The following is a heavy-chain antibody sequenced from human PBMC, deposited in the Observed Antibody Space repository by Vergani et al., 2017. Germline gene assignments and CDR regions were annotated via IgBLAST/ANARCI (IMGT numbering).Heavy chain of an antibody. Sequence: EVLLVESGGGLVQPGGSLRLSCAASGFTFSAYWMNWVRQAPGQGLEWVANIKQDGSEKYYVDSVKGRFTISRDNANNLVYLQMSSVRADDTAVYYCARDYGWGTPQSRRLLYDIGWFDPWGQGTLVTVSS. CDR3: ARDYGWGTPQSRRLLYDIGWFDP. CDR1: GFTFSAYW. CDR2: IKQDGSEK. J-gene: IGHJ5*02. D-gene: IGHD3-16*01. V-gene: IGHV3-7*01.